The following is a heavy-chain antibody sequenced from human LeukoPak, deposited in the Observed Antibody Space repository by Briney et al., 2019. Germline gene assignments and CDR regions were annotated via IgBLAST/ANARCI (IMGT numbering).Heavy chain of an antibody. J-gene: IGHJ4*02. CDR1: GFTFSNYE. Sequence: GGSLRLSCAGSGFTFSNYELNWVRQALGKGLEWVSYISSSGRTIYYADSVKGRFTISRDNAKNSLHLLMNSLRAEDTAVYYCARDGGASFSAFDSWGQGTLVTVSS. CDR2: ISSSGRTI. D-gene: IGHD1-26*01. CDR3: ARDGGASFSAFDS. V-gene: IGHV3-48*03.